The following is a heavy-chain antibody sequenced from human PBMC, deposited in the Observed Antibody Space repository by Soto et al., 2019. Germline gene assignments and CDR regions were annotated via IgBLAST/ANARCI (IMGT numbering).Heavy chain of an antibody. Sequence: GGSLRLSCAASGFTFSSYGMHWVRQAPGKGLEWVAVISYDGSNKYYADSVKGRFTISRDNSKNTLYLQMNSLRAEDTAVYYCAKSGGLNCSGGSCYGAEYFQHWGQGTLVTVSS. J-gene: IGHJ1*01. D-gene: IGHD2-15*01. CDR3: AKSGGLNCSGGSCYGAEYFQH. CDR2: ISYDGSNK. CDR1: GFTFSSYG. V-gene: IGHV3-30*18.